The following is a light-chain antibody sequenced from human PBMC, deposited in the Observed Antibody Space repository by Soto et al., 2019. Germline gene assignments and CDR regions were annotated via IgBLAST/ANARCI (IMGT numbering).Light chain of an antibody. CDR3: CSYERYYTFAEV. V-gene: IGLV2-11*01. Sequence: QSALTQPRSVSGSPGQSVTISCTGSSSDVGGYDYVSWYQQHPGKAPKLIIYDVTKRPSGVPDRFSGSKSGNTASLTISGLQAEDEADYYCCSYERYYTFAEVFGGGTKLTVL. CDR1: SSDVGGYDY. CDR2: DVT. J-gene: IGLJ2*01.